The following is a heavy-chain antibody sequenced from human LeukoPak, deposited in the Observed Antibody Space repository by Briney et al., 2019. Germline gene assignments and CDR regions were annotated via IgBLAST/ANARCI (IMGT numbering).Heavy chain of an antibody. CDR3: ARLPAYCSTTSCSFDS. D-gene: IGHD2-2*01. CDR1: GGSISSSSYY. J-gene: IGHJ4*02. V-gene: IGHV4-39*01. CDR2: IYYSGST. Sequence: SETLSLTCTVSGGSISSSSYYWGWIRQPPGKGLEWIGNIYYSGSTYYNPSLKSRDTISVDTSKNQFSLKLTSVTAADTAVYYCARLPAYCSTTSCSFDSWGQGTLVAVSS.